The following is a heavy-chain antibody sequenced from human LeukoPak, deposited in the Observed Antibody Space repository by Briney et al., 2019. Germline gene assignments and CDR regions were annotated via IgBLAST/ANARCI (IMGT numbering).Heavy chain of an antibody. J-gene: IGHJ3*02. CDR2: INPSGGST. D-gene: IGHD3-22*01. V-gene: IGHV1-46*02. CDR3: ARGSLGIVVSSAFDI. CDR1: GYTFKNYG. Sequence: GASVKVSCKVSGYTFKNYGISWVRQAPGQGLEWMGIINPSGGSTSYAQKFQGRVTMTRDTSTSTVYMELSSLRSEDTAVYYCARGSLGIVVSSAFDIWGQGTMVTVSS.